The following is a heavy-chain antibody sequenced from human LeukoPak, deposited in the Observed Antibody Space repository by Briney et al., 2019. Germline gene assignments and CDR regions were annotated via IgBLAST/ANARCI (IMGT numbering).Heavy chain of an antibody. Sequence: GGSLRLSCTASGFSFSTYSMTWVRQGPGKGLEWVSSIYNSGSKTFYADSVKGRFTISGDNSKNTLYLQMNSLTAEDTAIYYCSKDVVPDSGWDLDYWGQGTLVTVSS. D-gene: IGHD6-19*01. J-gene: IGHJ4*02. V-gene: IGHV3-23*05. CDR2: IYNSGSKT. CDR1: GFSFSTYS. CDR3: SKDVVPDSGWDLDY.